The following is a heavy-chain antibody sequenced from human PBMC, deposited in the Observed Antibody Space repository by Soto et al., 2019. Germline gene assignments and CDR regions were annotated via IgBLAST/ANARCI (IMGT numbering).Heavy chain of an antibody. CDR1: GFTVSNNY. D-gene: IGHD3-10*01. CDR3: ARAGSGTYFVYHYGMDV. Sequence: VGSLRLSCAASGFTVSNNYMSWVRQAPGKGLEWVSVIYSGGGTYYADSVKGRFAISRDNSRNTLYLQLNSLRAEDTAVYYCARAGSGTYFVYHYGMDVWGQGTTVTVSS. CDR2: IYSGGGT. V-gene: IGHV3-53*01. J-gene: IGHJ6*02.